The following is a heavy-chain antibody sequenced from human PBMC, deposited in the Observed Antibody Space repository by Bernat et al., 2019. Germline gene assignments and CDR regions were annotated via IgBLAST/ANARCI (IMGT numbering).Heavy chain of an antibody. Sequence: QVQLQESGPGLVKPSQTLSLTCTVSGGSISSGGYYWSWIRQHPGKGLEWIGYIYYSGSTYYNPSLKSRVTISVDTSKNQFSLKLSSVTAADTAVDYCARDGGGRGYDYDYYYGMDVWGQGTTVTVSS. CDR2: IYYSGST. D-gene: IGHD5-12*01. V-gene: IGHV4-31*03. CDR3: ARDGGGRGYDYDYYYGMDV. CDR1: GGSISSGGYY. J-gene: IGHJ6*02.